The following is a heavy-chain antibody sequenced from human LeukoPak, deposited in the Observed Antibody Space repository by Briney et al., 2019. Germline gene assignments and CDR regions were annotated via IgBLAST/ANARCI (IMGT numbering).Heavy chain of an antibody. D-gene: IGHD6-6*01. CDR3: ARKPSSSSSYYFDY. J-gene: IGHJ4*02. CDR2: IDWDDDK. CDR1: GFSLSTRGMC. V-gene: IGHV2-70*17. Sequence: SGPALVKPTQTLTLTCAFSGFSLSTRGMCVSWIRQPPGKALEWLARIDWDDDKLYSTSLKTRLTISKDTSKNQVVLTMTNMDPVDTATYYCARKPSSSSSYYFDYWGQGTLVTVSS.